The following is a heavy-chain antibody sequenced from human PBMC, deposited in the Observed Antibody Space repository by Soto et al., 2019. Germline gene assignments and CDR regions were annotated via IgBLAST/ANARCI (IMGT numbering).Heavy chain of an antibody. Sequence: SETLSLTCTVSGVSISGSRYYWGWIRQPPGRGLEWIGNIYYSGSTYYTPDLKSRVTLSVDTSKNPFSLNLNSVTAADTAVYYCARGGIPPSGYGIAYAMDVWGQGTTVTVSS. CDR1: GVSISGSRYY. CDR2: IYYSGST. V-gene: IGHV4-39*01. D-gene: IGHD1-26*01. CDR3: ARGGIPPSGYGIAYAMDV. J-gene: IGHJ6*02.